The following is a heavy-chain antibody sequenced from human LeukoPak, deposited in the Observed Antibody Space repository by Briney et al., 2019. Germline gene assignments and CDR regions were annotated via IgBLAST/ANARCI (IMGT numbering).Heavy chain of an antibody. V-gene: IGHV4-34*01. CDR2: INHSGST. CDR1: GGSFSGYY. Sequence: SETLSLTCAVYGGSFSGYYWSWIRQPPGKGLEWIGEINHSGSTNYNPSLKSRVTISVDTSKNQFSLKLSSVTAADTAVYYCARHSLGLLWSGELLWRGNWFDPWGQGTLVTVSS. CDR3: ARHSLGLLWSGELLWRGNWFDP. J-gene: IGHJ5*02. D-gene: IGHD3-10*01.